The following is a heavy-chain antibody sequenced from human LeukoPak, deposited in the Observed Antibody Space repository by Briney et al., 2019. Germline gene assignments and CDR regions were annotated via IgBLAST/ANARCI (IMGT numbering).Heavy chain of an antibody. V-gene: IGHV4-59*11. CDR1: GGSISSHY. J-gene: IGHJ4*02. CDR3: ARMNRSGYYYYYFDP. CDR2: IYYSGST. Sequence: SETLSLTCTVSGGSISSHYWSWIRQPPGKGLEWIGYIYYSGSTNYNPSLKSRVTISVDTSKNQFSLKLSSVTAADTAVYYCARMNRSGYYYYYFDPWGQGTLVTVSS. D-gene: IGHD3-22*01.